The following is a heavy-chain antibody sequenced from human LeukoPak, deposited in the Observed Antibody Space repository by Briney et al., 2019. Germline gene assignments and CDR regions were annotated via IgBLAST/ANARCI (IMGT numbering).Heavy chain of an antibody. Sequence: PGGSLRLSCAASGFTFSNYAMHWVRQAPGKGLEWVAVISDDGSNKYYGDSVKGRFTISRDNSKNTVYLQMNSLRAEDTAVYYCAKEITMLRGIIGPANYWGQGTLVTVSS. CDR2: ISDDGSNK. J-gene: IGHJ4*02. CDR3: AKEITMLRGIIGPANY. V-gene: IGHV3-30*18. D-gene: IGHD3-10*01. CDR1: GFTFSNYA.